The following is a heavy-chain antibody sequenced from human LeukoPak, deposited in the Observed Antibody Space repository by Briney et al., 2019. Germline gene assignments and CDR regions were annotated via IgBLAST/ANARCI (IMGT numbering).Heavy chain of an antibody. D-gene: IGHD6-13*01. V-gene: IGHV3-23*01. CDR1: GFSFSNYA. CDR3: EKSNTAAGTYGDY. Sequence: PGGALRLSCAASGFSFSNYAMTWVRQAPGKGLEWVSGITDSGGSTYYADSVKGRFTISRDNSKNTLYLQMNSLRAEDTATYYCEKSNTAAGTYGDYWGQGTPVTVSS. CDR2: ITDSGGST. J-gene: IGHJ4*02.